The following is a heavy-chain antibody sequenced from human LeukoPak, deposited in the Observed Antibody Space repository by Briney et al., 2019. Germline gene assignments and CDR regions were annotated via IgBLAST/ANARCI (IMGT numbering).Heavy chain of an antibody. CDR3: ARTIAAAGSDWFDA. Sequence: SETLSLTCTVSGGSISSSSAYWGWIRQPPGKGLEWIGSIYYSKNTYYNPSLKSRVTISVDTSKNQLSLKLSSVTAADTAVYYYARTIAAAGSDWFDAWGQGTLVTVSS. CDR2: IYYSKNT. J-gene: IGHJ5*02. V-gene: IGHV4-39*07. CDR1: GGSISSSSAY. D-gene: IGHD6-13*01.